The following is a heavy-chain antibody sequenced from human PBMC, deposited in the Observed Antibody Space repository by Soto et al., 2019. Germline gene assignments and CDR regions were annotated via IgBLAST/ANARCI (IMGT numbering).Heavy chain of an antibody. CDR3: ARGSRWNDILTGGVHLFDL. V-gene: IGHV4-31*03. Sequence: SETLSLTCTVSGGSISSGGYYWSWIRQHPGKGLEWIGYIYYSGSTYYNPSLKSRVTISVDTSKNQFSLKLSSVTAADAAVYYCARGSRWNDILTGGVHLFDLRGQRSSVTGSS. J-gene: IGHJ5*02. CDR1: GGSISSGGYY. D-gene: IGHD3-9*01. CDR2: IYYSGST.